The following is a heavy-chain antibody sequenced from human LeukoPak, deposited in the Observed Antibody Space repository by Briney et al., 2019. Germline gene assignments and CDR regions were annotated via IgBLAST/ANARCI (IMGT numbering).Heavy chain of an antibody. J-gene: IGHJ6*03. D-gene: IGHD6-13*01. Sequence: SETLSLTCAVYGGSFSGYYWSWIRQPPGKGLEWIGEINHSGSTNYNPSLKSRVTISVDTSKNQFSLKLSSVTAADTAVYYCAREVMYSSSWSRGGYMDVWGKGTTVTVSS. V-gene: IGHV4-34*01. CDR3: AREVMYSSSWSRGGYMDV. CDR1: GGSFSGYY. CDR2: INHSGST.